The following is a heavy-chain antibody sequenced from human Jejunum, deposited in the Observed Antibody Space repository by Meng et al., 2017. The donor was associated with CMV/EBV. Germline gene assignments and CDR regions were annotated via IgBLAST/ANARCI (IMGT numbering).Heavy chain of an antibody. CDR1: GFTFRNYA. V-gene: IGHV3-30-3*01. CDR3: ARDDYGDAGAYFDY. CDR2: MSYDGNNQ. D-gene: IGHD4-17*01. Sequence: SGFTFRNYALPWVRQAAGKGLEWVAVMSYDGNNQYFADSVKGRFTLSRDNSKNTVYLQMNSLRPEDTAVYYCARDDYGDAGAYFDYWGQGTLVTVSS. J-gene: IGHJ4*02.